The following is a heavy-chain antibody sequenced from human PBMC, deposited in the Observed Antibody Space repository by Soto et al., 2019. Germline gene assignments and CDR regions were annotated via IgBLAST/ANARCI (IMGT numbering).Heavy chain of an antibody. D-gene: IGHD3-10*01. CDR2: IIPIFGTA. CDR1: GGTFSSYA. J-gene: IGHJ6*02. V-gene: IGHV1-69*01. CDR3: ARVPTYYYGSGSYLLGMDV. Sequence: QVPLVQSGAEVKKPGSSVKVSCKASGGTFSSYAISWVRQAPGQGLEWMGGIIPIFGTANYAQKFQGRVTITADESRSTAYMELSSLRSEDTAVYYCARVPTYYYGSGSYLLGMDVWGQGTTVTVSS.